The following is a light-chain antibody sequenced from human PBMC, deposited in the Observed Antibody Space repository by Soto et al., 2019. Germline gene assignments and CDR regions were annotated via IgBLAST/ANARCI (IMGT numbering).Light chain of an antibody. CDR3: QTSIIFPLS. V-gene: IGKV1-12*01. CDR1: QGVNKW. CDR2: ATS. J-gene: IGKJ4*01. Sequence: DIQLTQSPPCLSASVGDRVSMTCRASQGVNKWLAWYQQKPGKAPRLLIYATSTLQTGVPSRFSGSGSGADFTLTISSLQPEDFATYFCQTSIIFPLSFRGGTKVEMK.